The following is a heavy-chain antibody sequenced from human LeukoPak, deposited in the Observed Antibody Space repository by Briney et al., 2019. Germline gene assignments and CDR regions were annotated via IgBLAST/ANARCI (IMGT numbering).Heavy chain of an antibody. Sequence: ASVKVSCKASGYTFTSYGISWVRQAPGQGLEWMGWISAYNGNTNYAQKLQGRVTMATDTSTSTAYMELRSLRSDDTAVYYCARGPQQLVPDYYYYGMDVWGQGTTVTVSS. D-gene: IGHD6-13*01. V-gene: IGHV1-18*01. CDR1: GYTFTSYG. CDR2: ISAYNGNT. J-gene: IGHJ6*02. CDR3: ARGPQQLVPDYYYYGMDV.